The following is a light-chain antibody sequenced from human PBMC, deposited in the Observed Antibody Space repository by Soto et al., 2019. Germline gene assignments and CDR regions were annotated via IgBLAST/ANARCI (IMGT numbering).Light chain of an antibody. CDR2: EVT. Sequence: QSVLTQPPSASGSPGQSVAISCTGTSSDVGAYNYVSWYQQHAGKAPKLVIYEVTKRPSGVPDRFSGSKSANTASLTVSGLQAEDEADYYCSSLASSNTWVFGEGTKLTVL. CDR3: SSLASSNTWV. J-gene: IGLJ3*02. V-gene: IGLV2-8*01. CDR1: SSDVGAYNY.